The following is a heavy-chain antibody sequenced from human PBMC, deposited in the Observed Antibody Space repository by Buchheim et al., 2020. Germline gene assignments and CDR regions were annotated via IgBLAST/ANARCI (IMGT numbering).Heavy chain of an antibody. J-gene: IGHJ5*02. Sequence: EVQLVESGGGLVKPGGSLRLSCAASGFTFSNYSMNWVRQAPGKGLEWVSSISSGSTYIYYADSVKGRFTISRDNAKTSLYLQMNSLRAEDTAVYYCARVGVEYSSSSGWFDPWGQGTL. V-gene: IGHV3-21*01. CDR2: ISSGSTYI. CDR3: ARVGVEYSSSSGWFDP. D-gene: IGHD6-6*01. CDR1: GFTFSNYS.